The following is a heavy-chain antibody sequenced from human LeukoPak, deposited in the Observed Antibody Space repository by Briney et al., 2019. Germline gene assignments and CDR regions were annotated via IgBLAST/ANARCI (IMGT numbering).Heavy chain of an antibody. J-gene: IGHJ1*01. Sequence: GGSLRLSCAASGFTFSSYSMNWVRQAPGKGLEWVSYISSSSTIYYADSVKGRFTISRDNAKNSLYLQMNSLRAEDTAVYYCARGAYYYDSSGRIEYFQHWGQGTLVTVSS. D-gene: IGHD3-22*01. CDR2: ISSSSTI. CDR3: ARGAYYYDSSGRIEYFQH. CDR1: GFTFSSYS. V-gene: IGHV3-48*01.